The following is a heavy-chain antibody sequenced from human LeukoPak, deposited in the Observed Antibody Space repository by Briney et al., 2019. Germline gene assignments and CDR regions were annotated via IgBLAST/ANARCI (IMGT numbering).Heavy chain of an antibody. CDR3: ARVQSYYGSVTRQYSYFDY. J-gene: IGHJ4*02. CDR1: GGSISSYY. D-gene: IGHD3-10*01. Sequence: SETLSLTCTVSGGSISSYYWSWIRQPPGKGLEWIGYIYYSGSTYYNPSLKSRFTISIDTSNNQFSLKVRSVTAADTALYYCARVQSYYGSVTRQYSYFDYWGRGTLVTVSS. CDR2: IYYSGST. V-gene: IGHV4-59*01.